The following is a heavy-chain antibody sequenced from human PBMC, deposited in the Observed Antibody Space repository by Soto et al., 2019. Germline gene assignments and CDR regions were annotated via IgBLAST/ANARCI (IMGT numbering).Heavy chain of an antibody. CDR3: ARAKLTGRAFDI. CDR1: GGSINSYY. CDR2: IYYSGST. Sequence: SETLSLTCTVSGGSINSYYWSWIRQPPGKGLEWIGYIYYSGSTNYNPSLKSRVTISVDTSKNQFSLKLSSVTAADTAVYYCARAKLTGRAFDIWGQGTMVTVSS. V-gene: IGHV4-59*01. J-gene: IGHJ3*02. D-gene: IGHD1-26*01.